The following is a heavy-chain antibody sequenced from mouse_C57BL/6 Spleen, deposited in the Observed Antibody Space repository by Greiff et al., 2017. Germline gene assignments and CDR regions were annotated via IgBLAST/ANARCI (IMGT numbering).Heavy chain of an antibody. Sequence: EVQRVESEGGLVQPGSSMKLSCTASGFTFSDYYMAWVRQVPEKGLEWVANINYDGSSTYYLDSLKSRFIISRDNAKNILYLKMSSLKSEDTATYYCARGGELLRSLYFDYWGQGTTLTVSS. J-gene: IGHJ2*01. CDR3: ARGGELLRSLYFDY. V-gene: IGHV5-16*01. CDR2: INYDGSST. D-gene: IGHD1-1*01. CDR1: GFTFSDYY.